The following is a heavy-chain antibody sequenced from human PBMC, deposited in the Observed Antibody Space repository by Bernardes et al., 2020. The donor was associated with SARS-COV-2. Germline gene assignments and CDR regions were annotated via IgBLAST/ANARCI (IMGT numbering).Heavy chain of an antibody. D-gene: IGHD6-19*01. CDR2: TRNKANVYTT. V-gene: IGHV3-72*01. Sequence: GGSLRLSCAASGFSLSDHHMDWFRQAPGKGLEWVGRTRNKANVYTTEYAASVKGRFTISRDDSENSLYLQMSSLESEDTAMYYCVRVRFGSGWPDFWGQGTLVTVSS. CDR3: VRVRFGSGWPDF. J-gene: IGHJ4*02. CDR1: GFSLSDHH.